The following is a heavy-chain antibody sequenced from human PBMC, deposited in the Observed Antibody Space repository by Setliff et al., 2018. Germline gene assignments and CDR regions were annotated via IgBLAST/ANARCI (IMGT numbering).Heavy chain of an antibody. Sequence: WASVKVSCKASGYSLINYGITWVRQAPGQGLEWMGWISPYKSDTNYAQKFQGRVSMTTDTSTRTAYMELRSLRSDDTAVYYCARAPLMVVVPPDAHRFDPWGQGTLVTVSS. CDR2: ISPYKSDT. CDR1: GYSLINYG. CDR3: ARAPLMVVVPPDAHRFDP. J-gene: IGHJ5*02. V-gene: IGHV1-18*01. D-gene: IGHD2-2*01.